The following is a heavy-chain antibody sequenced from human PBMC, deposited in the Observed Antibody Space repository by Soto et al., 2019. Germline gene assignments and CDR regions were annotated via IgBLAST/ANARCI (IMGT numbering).Heavy chain of an antibody. J-gene: IGHJ4*02. CDR1: GFTFSSYS. CDR2: ISSSSSYI. V-gene: IGHV3-21*01. Sequence: GGSLRLSCAASGFTFSSYSMNWVRQAPGKGLEWVSSISSSSSYIYYADSVKGRFTISRDNAKNSLFLQMNSLKAEDTAVYFCARDRAGYWAGRNCYGFDYWGQGTLVTVSS. D-gene: IGHD2-15*01. CDR3: ARDRAGYWAGRNCYGFDY.